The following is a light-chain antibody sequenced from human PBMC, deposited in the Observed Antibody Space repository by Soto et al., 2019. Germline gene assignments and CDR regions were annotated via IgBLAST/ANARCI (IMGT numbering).Light chain of an antibody. J-gene: IGLJ3*02. CDR2: EVS. CDR3: SSYTTSSTQV. V-gene: IGLV2-14*01. Sequence: QSALTQPASVSGSPGQSITISCTGTSSDIGTYNYVSWYQQHPGKVPKLMIYEVSNRPSGVSNRFSGSKSGKTASLAISGLQAEDEADYYCSSYTTSSTQVFGGGTKVTVL. CDR1: SSDIGTYNY.